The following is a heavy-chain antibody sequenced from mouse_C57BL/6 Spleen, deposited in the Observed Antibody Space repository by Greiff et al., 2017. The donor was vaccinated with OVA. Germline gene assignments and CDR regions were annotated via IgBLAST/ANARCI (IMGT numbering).Heavy chain of an antibody. V-gene: IGHV1-72*01. CDR1: GYTFTSYW. CDR2: IDPNSGGT. J-gene: IGHJ2*01. CDR3: ARSPYYYGSNLYYFDY. D-gene: IGHD1-1*01. Sequence: QVQLQQPGAELVKPGASVKLSCKASGYTFTSYWMHWVKQRPGRGLEWIGRIDPNSGGTTYNETFQSKATLTVDTPSSTAYMQLSSLTSEDSAVYYCARSPYYYGSNLYYFDYWGQGTTLTVSS.